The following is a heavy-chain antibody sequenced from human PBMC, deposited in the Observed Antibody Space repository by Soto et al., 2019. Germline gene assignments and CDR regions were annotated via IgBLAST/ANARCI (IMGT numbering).Heavy chain of an antibody. D-gene: IGHD1-26*01. CDR1: GYSISSSNW. V-gene: IGHV4-28*01. CDR2: IYYGGTT. CDR3: ARREIQGPIDY. Sequence: TSETLSLTCAVSGYSISSSNWWGWIRQPPGKGLEWIGYIYYGGTTYYNPSLKSRVTMSVDTSKNQFSLKLTSVTAVDTAVYYCARREIQGPIDYWGQGTLVTVSS. J-gene: IGHJ4*02.